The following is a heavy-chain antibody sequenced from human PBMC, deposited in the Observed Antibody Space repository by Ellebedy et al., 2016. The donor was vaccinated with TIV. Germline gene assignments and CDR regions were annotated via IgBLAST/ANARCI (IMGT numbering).Heavy chain of an antibody. Sequence: ASVKVSCKASGYTFTSYYFHWVRQAPGQGLEWMGIINPSGGTTTYAQKFQGRVTMTRDKSTSTVYMEMSSLRSEDTAVYYCARIGDNYGSSFPYWGQGTLVTVSS. CDR3: ARIGDNYGSSFPY. J-gene: IGHJ4*02. V-gene: IGHV1-46*01. CDR1: GYTFTSYY. CDR2: INPSGGTT. D-gene: IGHD5-24*01.